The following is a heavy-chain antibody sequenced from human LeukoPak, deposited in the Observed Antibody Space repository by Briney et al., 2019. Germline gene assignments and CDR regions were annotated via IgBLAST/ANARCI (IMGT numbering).Heavy chain of an antibody. CDR3: ARGGRDSSSWYVISGYYYMDV. CDR1: GGSISSSNW. Sequence: SETLSLTCADSGGSISSSNWWSWVRQPPGKGLEWIGEIYHSGSTNYNPSLKSRVTISVDKSKNQFSLKLSSVTAADTAVYYCARGGRDSSSWYVISGYYYMDVWGKGTTVTVSS. CDR2: IYHSGST. D-gene: IGHD6-13*01. J-gene: IGHJ6*03. V-gene: IGHV4-4*02.